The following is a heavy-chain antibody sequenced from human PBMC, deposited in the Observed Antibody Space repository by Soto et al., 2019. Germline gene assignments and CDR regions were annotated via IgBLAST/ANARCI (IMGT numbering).Heavy chain of an antibody. D-gene: IGHD3-22*01. CDR2: IIPIFGTA. Sequence: GASVKVSCKASGGTFSSYAISWVRQAPGQGLEWMGGIIPIFGTANYAQKFQGRVTITADESTSTAYMELNSLRSEDTAVYYCAFYYYDSSGYYLAEYFQHWGQGTLVTVSS. CDR3: AFYYYDSSGYYLAEYFQH. J-gene: IGHJ1*01. V-gene: IGHV1-69*13. CDR1: GGTFSSYA.